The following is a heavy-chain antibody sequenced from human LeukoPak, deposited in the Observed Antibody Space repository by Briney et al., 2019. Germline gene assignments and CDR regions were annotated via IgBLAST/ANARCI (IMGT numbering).Heavy chain of an antibody. Sequence: ASVKVSCKALGGTFSSYAVSWVRQAPGQGLEWMGGIIPIFGTTNYAQKFQGRVTITADERTSKAYMELSSLRSDDSAVYYCAGGGITMVRGVINPPAGYWGQGTLVTVSS. D-gene: IGHD3-10*01. CDR3: AGGGITMVRGVINPPAGY. CDR1: GGTFSSYA. J-gene: IGHJ4*02. CDR2: IIPIFGTT. V-gene: IGHV1-69*01.